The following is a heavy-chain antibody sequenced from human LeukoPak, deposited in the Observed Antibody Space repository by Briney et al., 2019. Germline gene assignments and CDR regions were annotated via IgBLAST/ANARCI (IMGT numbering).Heavy chain of an antibody. D-gene: IGHD2-21*02. J-gene: IGHJ5*02. Sequence: PGRSLRLSCAASEFTFSNYAMHWVRQAPGKGLEWVAVISYDGSNKYYADSVKGRFTISRDNSKNTLYLQMNSLRPEDTALYHCARVSERLLPSFKWFDPWGQGTLVTVSS. CDR1: EFTFSNYA. CDR2: ISYDGSNK. V-gene: IGHV3-30-3*01. CDR3: ARVSERLLPSFKWFDP.